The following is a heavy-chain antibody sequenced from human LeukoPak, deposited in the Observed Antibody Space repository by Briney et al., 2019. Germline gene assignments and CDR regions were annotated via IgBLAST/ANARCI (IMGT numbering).Heavy chain of an antibody. Sequence: SETLSLTCSVSGGSVSSGSYYWSWIRQPPGKGLECIGYFSYSGSTNYDPSLESRVTISLDTSKNQFSLKLSSVTAADTVVYYCARYCSSTTCSRFGMDVWGQGTTVTVSS. CDR1: GGSVSSGSYY. CDR2: FSYSGST. V-gene: IGHV4-61*01. J-gene: IGHJ6*02. CDR3: ARYCSSTTCSRFGMDV. D-gene: IGHD2-2*01.